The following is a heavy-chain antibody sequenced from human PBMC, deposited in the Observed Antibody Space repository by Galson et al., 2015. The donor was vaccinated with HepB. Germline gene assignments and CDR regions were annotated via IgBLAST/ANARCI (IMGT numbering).Heavy chain of an antibody. V-gene: IGHV3-23*01. CDR2: ISGSGGST. J-gene: IGHJ1*01. CDR1: GFTFSSYA. D-gene: IGHD3-22*01. CDR3: AQDYYDSSGYTGNFQH. Sequence: SLRLSCAASGFTFSSYAMSWVRQAPGKGLEWVSAISGSGGSTYYADSVKGRFTISRDNSKNTLYLQMNSLRAEDTAVYYCAQDYYDSSGYTGNFQHWGQGTLVTVSS.